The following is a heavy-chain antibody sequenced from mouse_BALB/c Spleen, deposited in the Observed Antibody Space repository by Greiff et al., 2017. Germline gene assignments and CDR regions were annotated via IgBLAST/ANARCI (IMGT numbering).Heavy chain of an antibody. CDR1: GFTFSSYA. V-gene: IGHV5-9-4*01. Sequence: EVHLVESGGGLVKPGGSLKLSCAASGFTFSSYAMSWVRQSPEKRLEWVAEISSGGSYTYYPDTVTGRFTISRDNAKNTLYLEMSSLRSEDTAMYYCAREGYGNYFAYWGQGTLVTVSA. CDR2: ISSGGSYT. CDR3: AREGYGNYFAY. D-gene: IGHD2-10*02. J-gene: IGHJ3*01.